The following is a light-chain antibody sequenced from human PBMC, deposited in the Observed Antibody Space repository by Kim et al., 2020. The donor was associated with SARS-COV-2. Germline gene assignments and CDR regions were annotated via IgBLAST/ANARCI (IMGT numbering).Light chain of an antibody. J-gene: IGKJ2*01. CDR3: HQYLSSPRT. Sequence: SPGESATVSCRASQTIDSLYIAWYQKKAGQGARCLIYAASSRAPGVPDRFSGRGSGTDFTLTISRLEPEDSAVYYCHQYLSSPRTFGLGTKLEI. CDR1: QTIDSLY. CDR2: AAS. V-gene: IGKV3-20*01.